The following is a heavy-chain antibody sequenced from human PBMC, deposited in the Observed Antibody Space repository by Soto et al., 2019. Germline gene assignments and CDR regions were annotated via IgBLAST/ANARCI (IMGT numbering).Heavy chain of an antibody. D-gene: IGHD3-16*01. CDR1: GFNFSCYC. V-gene: IGHV3-30*02. CDR2: IWNDGSNE. J-gene: IGHJ4*02. Sequence: PGGSLRLSCDASGFNFSCYCIHWVRQAPGKGLEWVAIIWNDGSNEYYADSVKGRFTTSRDNSKHTAYLQVSKLRAEGTAVYCCFGGNGGDQWGQGTLVTVSS. CDR3: FGGNGGDQ.